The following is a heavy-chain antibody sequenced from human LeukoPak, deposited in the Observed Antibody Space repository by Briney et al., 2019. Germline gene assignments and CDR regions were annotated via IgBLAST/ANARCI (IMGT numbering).Heavy chain of an antibody. D-gene: IGHD3-10*01. CDR3: AREGVTMVRGVKVPRKRLDY. CDR1: GYTFTSYA. CDR2: INTNTGNP. J-gene: IGHJ4*02. V-gene: IGHV7-4-1*02. Sequence: ASVKVSCKASGYTFTSYAMNWVRQAPGQGLEWMGWINTNTGNPTYAQGFTGRFVFSLDTSVSTAYLQISSLKAEDTAVYYCAREGVTMVRGVKVPRKRLDYWGQGTLVTVSS.